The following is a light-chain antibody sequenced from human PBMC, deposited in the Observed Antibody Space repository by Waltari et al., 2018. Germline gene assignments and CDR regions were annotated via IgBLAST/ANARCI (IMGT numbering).Light chain of an antibody. CDR1: QSITTF. V-gene: IGKV1-39*01. J-gene: IGKJ2*01. Sequence: DIQMTQSPSSQSASVGDRVTLTCRASQSITTFLNWYQQKPGKAPKLLIYGASSLQSGVPSRFSGSGSGTDFTLTISSLQVEDFATYYCQQSYSSPYTFGQGTNLEIK. CDR3: QQSYSSPYT. CDR2: GAS.